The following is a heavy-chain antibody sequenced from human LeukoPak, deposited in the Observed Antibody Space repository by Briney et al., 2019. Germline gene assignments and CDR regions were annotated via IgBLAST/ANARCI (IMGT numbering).Heavy chain of an antibody. CDR1: GGSISSYY. V-gene: IGHV4-4*07. CDR3: ASPLGYCSTTSCDPRRRFDY. CDR2: IYTSGST. D-gene: IGHD2-2*01. J-gene: IGHJ4*02. Sequence: PSETLSLTCTVSGGSISSYYWSWIRQPAGKGLEWIGRIYTSGSTNYNPSFKSRVTMSVDTSKNQFSLKLSSVTAADTAVYYCASPLGYCSTTSCDPRRRFDYWGQGTLVTVSS.